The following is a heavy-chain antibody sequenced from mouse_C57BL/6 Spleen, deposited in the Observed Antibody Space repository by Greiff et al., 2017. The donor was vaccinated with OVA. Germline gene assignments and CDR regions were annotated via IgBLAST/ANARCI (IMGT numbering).Heavy chain of an antibody. V-gene: IGHV1-52*01. CDR1: GYTFTSYW. CDR2: IDPSDSET. J-gene: IGHJ2*01. D-gene: IGHD1-1*01. CDR3: ARDYYGAFDY. Sequence: QVQLQQPGAELVRPGSSVKLSCKASGYTFTSYWMHWVKQRPIQGLEWIGNIDPSDSETHYNQKFKDKATLTVDKSSSTAYMQRSSLTSEDSAVYYCARDYYGAFDYWGQGTTLTVSS.